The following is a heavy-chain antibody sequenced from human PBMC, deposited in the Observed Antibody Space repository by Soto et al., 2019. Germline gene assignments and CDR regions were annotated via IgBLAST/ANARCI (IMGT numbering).Heavy chain of an antibody. Sequence: GESLKISCKGSGYSFTSYWIGWVRQMPGKVLEWMGIIYPGDSDTRYSPSFQGQVTISADKSISTAYLQWSSLKASDTAMYYCARQYCDFWSGKTYYYYGMDVWGQGXTFTVSS. CDR1: GYSFTSYW. V-gene: IGHV5-51*01. CDR3: ARQYCDFWSGKTYYYYGMDV. CDR2: IYPGDSDT. J-gene: IGHJ6*02. D-gene: IGHD3-3*01.